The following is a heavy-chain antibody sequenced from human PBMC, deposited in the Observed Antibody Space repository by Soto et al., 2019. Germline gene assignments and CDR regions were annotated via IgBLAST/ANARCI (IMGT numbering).Heavy chain of an antibody. D-gene: IGHD3-3*01. CDR3: ARLGAYYDFWSGDYGMDV. V-gene: IGHV1-18*01. J-gene: IGHJ6*02. Sequence: QVQLVQSGAEVKKPGASVKVSCKASGYTFTSYGISWVRQAPGQGLEWMGWISAYNGNTNYAQKLQGRVTMTTDTSTCTAYMELRSLRSDDTAVYYCARLGAYYDFWSGDYGMDVWGQGTTVTVSS. CDR2: ISAYNGNT. CDR1: GYTFTSYG.